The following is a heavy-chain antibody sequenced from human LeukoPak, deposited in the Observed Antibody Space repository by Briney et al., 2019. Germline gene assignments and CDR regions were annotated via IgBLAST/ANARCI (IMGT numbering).Heavy chain of an antibody. Sequence: HPSETLSLTCTVSGGSISSYYWSWIRQPPGKGLVWIGYIYYSGSTNYNPSLKSRVTISVDTSKNQFSLKLSSVTAADTAVYYCARDTPTPIVGDPWAAFDIWGQGTMVTVSS. V-gene: IGHV4-59*12. CDR1: GGSISSYY. J-gene: IGHJ3*02. CDR2: IYYSGST. CDR3: ARDTPTPIVGDPWAAFDI. D-gene: IGHD1-26*01.